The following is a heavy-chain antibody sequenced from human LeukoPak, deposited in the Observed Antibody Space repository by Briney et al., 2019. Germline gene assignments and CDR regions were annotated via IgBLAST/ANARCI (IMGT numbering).Heavy chain of an antibody. Sequence: SETLSLTCTVSGDSISSGNYYWTWIRQPAGKGLEWIGRIYTSGSTNYNPSLKSRVTISVDTSKNQFSLKLSSVTAADTAVYYCARDQYYYGSGSYGLDYWGQGTLVTVSS. CDR3: ARDQYYYGSGSYGLDY. CDR1: GDSISSGNYY. CDR2: IYTSGST. D-gene: IGHD3-10*01. J-gene: IGHJ4*02. V-gene: IGHV4-61*02.